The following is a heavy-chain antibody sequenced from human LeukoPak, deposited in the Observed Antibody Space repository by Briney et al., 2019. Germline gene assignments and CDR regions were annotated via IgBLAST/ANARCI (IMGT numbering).Heavy chain of an antibody. CDR3: ASGPYSGNYRNWFDP. CDR2: INQDGSEK. J-gene: IGHJ5*02. Sequence: GGSLRLSCATSGFTFSSYAMNWVRQAPGKGLEWVANINQDGSEKYYVDSVKGRFTISRDNAKNSLYLQMNSLRAEDTAVYYCASGPYSGNYRNWFDPWGQGTLVTVSS. CDR1: GFTFSSYA. D-gene: IGHD1-26*01. V-gene: IGHV3-7*05.